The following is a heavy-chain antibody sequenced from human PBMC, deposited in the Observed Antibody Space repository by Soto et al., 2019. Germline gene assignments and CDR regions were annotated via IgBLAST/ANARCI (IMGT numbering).Heavy chain of an antibody. D-gene: IGHD3-3*01. V-gene: IGHV4-34*01. CDR1: GGSFSGYY. Sequence: SQTLSLTCPVYGGSFSGYYWSWIRQPPSKGLEWIGELNHSGSRNYNPSLKSRVTISVDTAKNRFSLKLSSVTAAETAVYYCARGAQVLRFLEGYPRYGMDVWVQGTTVT. CDR2: LNHSGSR. J-gene: IGHJ6*02. CDR3: ARGAQVLRFLEGYPRYGMDV.